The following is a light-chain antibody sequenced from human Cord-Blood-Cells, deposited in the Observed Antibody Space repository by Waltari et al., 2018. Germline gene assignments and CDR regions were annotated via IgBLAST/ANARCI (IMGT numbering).Light chain of an antibody. CDR3: SSYTSSSTRV. Sequence: QSALTQPASVSGSPGQSITISCTGPSSDVGGYNYVAWYQQHPGKAPKLMSYDVSNRPSGVSNRFSGSKSGNTASLTISGLQAEDEADYYCSSYTSSSTRVFGGGTKLTVL. V-gene: IGLV2-14*03. CDR1: SSDVGGYNY. J-gene: IGLJ3*02. CDR2: DVS.